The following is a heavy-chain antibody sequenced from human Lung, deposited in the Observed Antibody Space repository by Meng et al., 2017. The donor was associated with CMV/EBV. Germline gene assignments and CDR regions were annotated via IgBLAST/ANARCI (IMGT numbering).Heavy chain of an antibody. J-gene: IGHJ2*01. CDR1: GFSLTTAGLC. Sequence: GFSLTTAGLCVGWVRQPPGKAPGWLALVYWNDDNRYSPSLRNRLTITKDTSKNQAVLTMSNMDPVDTATYYCAHYGDYRFGWYFDLWGRGTLVTVSS. CDR2: VYWNDDN. D-gene: IGHD4-17*01. V-gene: IGHV2-5*01. CDR3: AHYGDYRFGWYFDL.